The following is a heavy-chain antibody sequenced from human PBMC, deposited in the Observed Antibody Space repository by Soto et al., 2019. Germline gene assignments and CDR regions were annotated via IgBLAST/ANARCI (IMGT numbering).Heavy chain of an antibody. CDR2: IYHSGGN. Sequence: QLQLQESGSGLVKPSQTLSLTCSVSGGSISSGGYCWGWIRQPPGRGLEWIGDIYHSGGNYYNPSLYTRVTLQVHRSKNQFPLQLRSVTAADTAVYYCARGVCGHPRTYYFDYWGQGTLVTVSS. V-gene: IGHV4-30-2*01. D-gene: IGHD2-21*01. J-gene: IGHJ4*02. CDR3: ARGVCGHPRTYYFDY. CDR1: GGSISSGGYC.